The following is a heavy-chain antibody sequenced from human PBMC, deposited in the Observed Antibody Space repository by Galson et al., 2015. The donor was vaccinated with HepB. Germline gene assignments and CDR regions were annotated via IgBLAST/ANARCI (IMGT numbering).Heavy chain of an antibody. Sequence: SVKVSCKASGYTFTSYGISWVRQAPGQGLEWMGWISAYNGNTNYAQKLQGRVTMTTDTSTSTAYMELRSLRSDDTAVYYCARDLPTPGYIVVVPAAMPGDYWGQGTLVTVSS. J-gene: IGHJ4*02. CDR2: ISAYNGNT. V-gene: IGHV1-18*04. D-gene: IGHD2-2*01. CDR1: GYTFTSYG. CDR3: ARDLPTPGYIVVVPAAMPGDY.